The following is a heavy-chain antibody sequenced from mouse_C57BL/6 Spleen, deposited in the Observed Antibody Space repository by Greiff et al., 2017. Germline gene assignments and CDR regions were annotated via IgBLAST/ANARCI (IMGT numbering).Heavy chain of an antibody. CDR3: ARPVYYGSSYHFDY. V-gene: IGHV5-17*01. J-gene: IGHJ2*01. CDR2: LSSGSSTI. Sequence: EVQRVESGGGLVKPGGSLKLSCAASGFTFSDYGMHWVRQAPEKGLEWVAYLSSGSSTIYYADTVKGRFTISRDNAKNTLFLQMTSLRSEDTAMYYCARPVYYGSSYHFDYWGQGTTLTVSS. CDR1: GFTFSDYG. D-gene: IGHD1-1*01.